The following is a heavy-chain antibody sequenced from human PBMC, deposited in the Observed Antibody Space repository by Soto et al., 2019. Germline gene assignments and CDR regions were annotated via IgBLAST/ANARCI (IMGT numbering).Heavy chain of an antibody. V-gene: IGHV3-30-3*01. CDR2: ISYDGSNK. D-gene: IGHD6-19*01. CDR3: ARDQSRLAPFYGMDV. Sequence: QVQLVESGGGVVQPGRSLRLSCAASGFTFSGYAMHWVRQAPGKGLEWVAVISYDGSNKYYADSVKGRFTISRDNSKNTLYLQMNSLRAEDTAVYYCARDQSRLAPFYGMDVWGQGTTVTVSS. J-gene: IGHJ6*02. CDR1: GFTFSGYA.